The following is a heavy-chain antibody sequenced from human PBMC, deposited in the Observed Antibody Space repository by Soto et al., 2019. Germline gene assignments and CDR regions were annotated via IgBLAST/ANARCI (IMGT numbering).Heavy chain of an antibody. Sequence: EVQLVESGGGLVQPGGSLRLSCAASGFTFSSYWMTWVRQAPGKGLEWVANIKQDGSAKYYVDSVKGRFTISRDNAKNPLYLQMHRLRAEDTAVYYCASWLKTSGWSVLLEGAFDYWGQGTLVTVSS. J-gene: IGHJ4*02. D-gene: IGHD6-19*01. CDR2: IKQDGSAK. CDR3: ASWLKTSGWSVLLEGAFDY. CDR1: GFTFSSYW. V-gene: IGHV3-7*01.